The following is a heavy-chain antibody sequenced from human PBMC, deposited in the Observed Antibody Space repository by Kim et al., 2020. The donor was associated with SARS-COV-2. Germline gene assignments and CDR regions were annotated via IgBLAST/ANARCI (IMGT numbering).Heavy chain of an antibody. D-gene: IGHD6-13*01. Sequence: SETLSLTCAVYGGSFSGYYWSWIRQPPGKGLEWIGEINHSGSTNYNPSLKSRVTISVDTSKNQFSLKLSSVTAADTAVYYCARGNGQQLVRYYYYYYGMDVWGQGTTVTVSS. CDR1: GGSFSGYY. CDR2: INHSGST. J-gene: IGHJ6*02. CDR3: ARGNGQQLVRYYYYYYGMDV. V-gene: IGHV4-34*01.